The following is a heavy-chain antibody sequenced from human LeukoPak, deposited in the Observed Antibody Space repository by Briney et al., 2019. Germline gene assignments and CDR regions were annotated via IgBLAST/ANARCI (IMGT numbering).Heavy chain of an antibody. CDR3: AREFTIFGVVIQRYDAFDV. CDR2: ISYDGSNK. V-gene: IGHV3-30*03. CDR1: GFTFSSYG. J-gene: IGHJ3*01. D-gene: IGHD3-3*01. Sequence: GGSLRLSCAASGFTFSSYGMHWVRQAPGKGLEWVAVISYDGSNKYYADSVKGRFTISRDNSKSTLYLQMDSLRAEDTAVYYCAREFTIFGVVIQRYDAFDVWGQGTMVTVSS.